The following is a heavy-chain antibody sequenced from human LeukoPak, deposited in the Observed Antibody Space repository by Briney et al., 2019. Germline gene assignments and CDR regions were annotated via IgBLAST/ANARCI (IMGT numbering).Heavy chain of an antibody. CDR1: GGSISSYY. J-gene: IGHJ4*02. CDR3: ARRSSSTGWSFDY. Sequence: SETLSLTCTVSGGSISSYYWTWIRQPPGKGLEWIGQIYSSGSTIYNPSLKSRVTISVDTSKNQFSLELNSVTAADTALYYCARRSSSTGWSFDYWGQGTLVAVSS. V-gene: IGHV4-59*08. D-gene: IGHD6-19*01. CDR2: IYSSGST.